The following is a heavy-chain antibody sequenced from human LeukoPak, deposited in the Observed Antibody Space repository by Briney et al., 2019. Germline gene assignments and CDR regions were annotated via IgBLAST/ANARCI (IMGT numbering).Heavy chain of an antibody. CDR3: AGIRDGYHYYYYMDV. CDR1: GYTFTSYE. CDR2: IIPIFGTA. D-gene: IGHD5-24*01. J-gene: IGHJ6*03. Sequence: GASVKVSCKASGYTFTSYEINWVRQATGQGLEWMGGIIPIFGTANYAQKFQGRVTITADESTSTAYMELSSLRSEDTAVYYCAGIRDGYHYYYYMDVWGKGTTVTISS. V-gene: IGHV1-69*13.